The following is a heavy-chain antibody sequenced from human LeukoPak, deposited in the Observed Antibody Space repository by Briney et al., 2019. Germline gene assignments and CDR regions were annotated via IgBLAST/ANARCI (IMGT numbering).Heavy chain of an antibody. D-gene: IGHD5-18*01. J-gene: IGHJ6*02. CDR3: ARAYSWSRGMDV. CDR1: GYAFTSYQ. Sequence: ASAKVSCKASGYAFTSYQMHWVRQAPGQGVEWRGIVDPSDGRTTYAQKLQGRVTMTRDTSTSTVYMELSSLRSEDTAVFYCARAYSWSRGMDVWGQGTTVIVSS. CDR2: VDPSDGRT. V-gene: IGHV1-46*01.